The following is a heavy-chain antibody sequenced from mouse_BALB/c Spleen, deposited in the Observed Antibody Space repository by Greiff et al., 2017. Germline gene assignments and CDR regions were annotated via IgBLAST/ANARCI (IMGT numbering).Heavy chain of an antibody. D-gene: IGHD2-4*01. CDR2: IWSGGST. CDR1: GFSLTSYG. CDR3: AKEGYDYDGFAY. J-gene: IGHJ3*01. V-gene: IGHV2-5-1*01. Sequence: QVQLKESGPSLVQPSQSLSITCTVSGFSLTSYGVHWVRQSPGKGLEWLGVIWSGGSTDYNAAFMSRLSITTDNSKSQVFFKMNSLQADDTAIYYCAKEGYDYDGFAYWGQGTLVTVSA.